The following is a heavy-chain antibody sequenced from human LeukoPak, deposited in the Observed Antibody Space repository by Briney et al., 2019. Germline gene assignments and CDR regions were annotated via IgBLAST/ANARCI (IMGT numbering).Heavy chain of an antibody. J-gene: IGHJ3*02. CDR3: ARYIVSYPHDAFDI. D-gene: IGHD1-26*01. CDR1: GGSISRSSYY. Sequence: SETLSLTCTVSGGSISRSSYYWGWIRQPPGKGLEWIGEINHSGSTNYNPSLKSRVTISVDTSKKQFSLKLSSVTAADTAFYYCARYIVSYPHDAFDIWGQGTMVTVSS. V-gene: IGHV4-39*07. CDR2: INHSGST.